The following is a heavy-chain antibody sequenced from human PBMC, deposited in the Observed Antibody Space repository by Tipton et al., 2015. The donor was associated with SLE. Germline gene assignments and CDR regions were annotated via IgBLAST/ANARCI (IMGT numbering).Heavy chain of an antibody. CDR3: ARQPSDMPAFWFDP. Sequence: TLSLTCTVSGGSISNYYWSWIRQPAGKGLEWIGRIYTSGSTNYNPSLKSRVTMSVDTSKNQFSLKLSSVTAADTAVYYCARQPSDMPAFWFDPWGQGTLVTVSS. CDR1: GGSISNYY. J-gene: IGHJ5*02. CDR2: IYTSGST. D-gene: IGHD2-2*01. V-gene: IGHV4-4*07.